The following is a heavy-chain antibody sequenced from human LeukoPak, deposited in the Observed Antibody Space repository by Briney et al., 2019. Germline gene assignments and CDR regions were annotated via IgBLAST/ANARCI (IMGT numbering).Heavy chain of an antibody. CDR3: ARECSAFDY. Sequence: SETLSLTCTVSGDPISSHSDYKWTWIRQSPQKGLEWIGYIYYTGSTNYNPSLRSRLTISVDTSMNQFSLRLTAVTAADTAVYYCARECSAFDYWGQGALVTVSS. CDR2: IYYTGST. J-gene: IGHJ4*02. CDR1: GDPISSHSDY. D-gene: IGHD6-19*01. V-gene: IGHV4-61*08.